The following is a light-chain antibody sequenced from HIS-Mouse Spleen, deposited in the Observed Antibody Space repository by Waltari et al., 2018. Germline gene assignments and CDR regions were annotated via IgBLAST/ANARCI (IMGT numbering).Light chain of an antibody. V-gene: IGLV2-23*03. CDR3: CSYAGSSTFAV. CDR1: SSAVGSYNL. CDR2: EGS. J-gene: IGLJ2*01. Sequence: QSALTQPASVSGSPGQSITISCTGTSSAVGSYNLVSWYQQHPGKAHKLMIYEGSKRPSGVSNRFSGSKSGNTASLTISGLQAEDEADYYCCSYAGSSTFAVFGGGTKLTVL.